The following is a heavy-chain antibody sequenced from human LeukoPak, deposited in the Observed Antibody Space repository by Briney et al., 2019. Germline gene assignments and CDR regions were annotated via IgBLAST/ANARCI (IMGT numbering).Heavy chain of an antibody. CDR2: MTTSGNTI. CDR3: ARVGGATAVTMYFEY. Sequence: GGSLRLSCAASGFTFSSYSMNWVRQAPGKGLEWLSFMTTSGNTIFYAESVKDRFTISRDNAKKSLYLQMNSLRDEDTAVYYCARVGGATAVTMYFEYWGQGTLVTVTS. CDR1: GFTFSSYS. D-gene: IGHD1-26*01. J-gene: IGHJ4*02. V-gene: IGHV3-48*02.